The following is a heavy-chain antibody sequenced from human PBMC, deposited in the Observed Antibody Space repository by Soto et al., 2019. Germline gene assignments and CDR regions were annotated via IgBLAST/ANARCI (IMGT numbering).Heavy chain of an antibody. D-gene: IGHD6-13*01. V-gene: IGHV3-9*01. J-gene: IGHJ6*03. Sequence: GGSLRLSCAASGFTFDDYAMHWVRQAPGKGLEWVSGISWNSGSIGYADSVKGRFTISRDNAKNSLYLQMNSLRAEDTALYYCAKDRGSWYEHMDVWGKGTTVTVSS. CDR1: GFTFDDYA. CDR2: ISWNSGSI. CDR3: AKDRGSWYEHMDV.